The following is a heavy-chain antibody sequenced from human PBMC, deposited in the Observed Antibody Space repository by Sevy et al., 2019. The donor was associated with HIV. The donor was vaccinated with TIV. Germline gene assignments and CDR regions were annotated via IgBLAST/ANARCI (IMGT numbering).Heavy chain of an antibody. CDR1: GDTFSTYG. D-gene: IGHD7-27*01. CDR3: AREVGVATTGDHDAFDI. J-gene: IGHJ3*02. Sequence: ASVKVSCKASGDTFSTYGLSWVRQAPGQGLEWMGGIIPIFGTPNYAQKFQGRVTITGDESASTAYMELSSLRSEDTALYYCAREVGVATTGDHDAFDIWGHGTLVTVSS. CDR2: IIPIFGTP. V-gene: IGHV1-69*13.